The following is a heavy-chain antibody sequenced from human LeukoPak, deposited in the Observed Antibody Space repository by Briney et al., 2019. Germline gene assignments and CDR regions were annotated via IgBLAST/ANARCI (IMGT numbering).Heavy chain of an antibody. CDR1: GGSLSGYY. J-gene: IGHJ5*02. CDR2: IDHLGGT. D-gene: IGHD2-2*01. V-gene: IGHV4-34*01. CDR3: ATGGRGIPAARRFKAGNWFDP. Sequence: SETLSLTCAVYGGSLSGYYWSWIRQPPGKGLEWIGEIDHLGGTNYNPSLKSRVTISLDTSKNQYSLKLSSATAADTAVYYCATGGRGIPAARRFKAGNWFDPWGQGALVTVSS.